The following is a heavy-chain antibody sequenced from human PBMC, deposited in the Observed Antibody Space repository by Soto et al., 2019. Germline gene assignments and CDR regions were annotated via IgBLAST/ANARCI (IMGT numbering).Heavy chain of an antibody. V-gene: IGHV3-23*01. CDR1: GFTFSNYA. Sequence: EVQLLESGRGLVQPGVSLRLSCAASGFTFSNYAMSWLRQPPGKGLEWVSAISGSGDRTYYADSVKGRFTISGDNSNNTLCLQMNSMRGEDSAVYYCVKERSGLSYSDSWGQGTLVTVSS. J-gene: IGHJ4*02. CDR3: VKERSGLSYSDS. CDR2: ISGSGDRT. D-gene: IGHD5-18*01.